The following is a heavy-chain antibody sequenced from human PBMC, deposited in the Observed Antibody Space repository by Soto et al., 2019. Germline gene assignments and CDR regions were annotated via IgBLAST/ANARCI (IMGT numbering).Heavy chain of an antibody. V-gene: IGHV3-23*01. CDR1: GFTFSSYA. CDR2: ISGSGGST. J-gene: IGHJ4*02. D-gene: IGHD1-26*01. Sequence: GGSLRLSCAASGFTFSSYAMSWVRQAPGKGLEWVSAISGSGGSTYYADSVKGRFTISRDNSKNTLYLQMNSLRAEDTAVYYCATARSRVGATTFDYWGQGTLVTVSS. CDR3: ATARSRVGATTFDY.